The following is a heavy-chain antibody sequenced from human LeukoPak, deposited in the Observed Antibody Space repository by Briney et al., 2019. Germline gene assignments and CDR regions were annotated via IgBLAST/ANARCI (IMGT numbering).Heavy chain of an antibody. CDR2: IYHSGST. Sequence: PSQTLSLTCAVSGGSISSGGYSWSWIRQPPGKGLEWIGYIYHSGSTYYNPSLKSRVTISVDRSKNQFSLKLSSVTAADTAVYYCARGSRGELYYLAHWGQGTLVTVSS. J-gene: IGHJ4*02. CDR1: GGSISSGGYS. CDR3: ARGSRGELYYLAH. D-gene: IGHD2-8*01. V-gene: IGHV4-30-2*01.